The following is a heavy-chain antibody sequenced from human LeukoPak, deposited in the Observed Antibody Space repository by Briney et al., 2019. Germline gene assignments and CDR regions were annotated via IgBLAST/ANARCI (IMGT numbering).Heavy chain of an antibody. J-gene: IGHJ4*02. V-gene: IGHV1-69*13. CDR2: IIPIFGTA. D-gene: IGHD2-2*01. Sequence: ASVKVSCKASGGTFSSYAISWVRQAPGQGLEWMGGIIPIFGTANYAQKFQGRVTITADESTSTAYMELSSLRSEDTAVYYCARAPADDIQYQPLLLDYWGQGTLVTVSS. CDR3: ARAPADDIQYQPLLLDY. CDR1: GGTFSSYA.